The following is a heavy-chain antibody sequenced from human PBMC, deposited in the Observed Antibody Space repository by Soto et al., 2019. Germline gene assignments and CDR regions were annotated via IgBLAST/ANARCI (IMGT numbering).Heavy chain of an antibody. J-gene: IGHJ3*02. CDR1: GFTFSSYW. CDR2: INSDGSST. D-gene: IGHD3-10*01. V-gene: IGHV3-74*01. CDR3: ARPYGSGSYYDPYDAFDI. Sequence: TVGSLRLSCAASGFTFSSYWMHWVRQAPGKGLVWVSRINSDGSSTSYADSVKGRFTISRDNAKNTLYLQMNSLRAEDTAVYYCARPYGSGSYYDPYDAFDIWGQGTMVTVSS.